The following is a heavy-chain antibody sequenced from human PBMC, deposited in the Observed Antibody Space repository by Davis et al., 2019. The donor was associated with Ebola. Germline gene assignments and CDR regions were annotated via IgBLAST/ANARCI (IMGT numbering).Heavy chain of an antibody. CDR3: ARRFRELRLYFDY. D-gene: IGHD3-10*01. CDR1: GFTFSSYS. J-gene: IGHJ4*02. CDR2: ISSSSSYL. V-gene: IGHV3-21*01. Sequence: GESLKISCAASGFTFSSYSMNWVRQAPGKGLEWVPSISSSSSYLYYADSVKGRFTISRDNAKNSLYLQMNSLRAEDTAVYYCARRFRELRLYFDYWGQGTLVTVSS.